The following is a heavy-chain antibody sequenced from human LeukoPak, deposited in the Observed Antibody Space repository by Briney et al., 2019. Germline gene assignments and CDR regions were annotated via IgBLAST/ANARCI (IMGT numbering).Heavy chain of an antibody. V-gene: IGHV3-30-3*01. D-gene: IGHD3-22*01. CDR3: ARVLNYYDSSGYYFSY. J-gene: IGHJ4*02. CDR2: ISYDGSNK. Sequence: GRSLRLSCAASGFTFSYYTMHWVRQAPGKGLEWVAVISYDGSNKYYADSVKGRFTISRDNTKNTLYLQMNSLRAEDTAVYYCARVLNYYDSSGYYFSYWGQGTLVTVSS. CDR1: GFTFSYYT.